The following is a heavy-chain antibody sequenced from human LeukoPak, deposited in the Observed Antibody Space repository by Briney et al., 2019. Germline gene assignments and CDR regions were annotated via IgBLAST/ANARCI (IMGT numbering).Heavy chain of an antibody. CDR1: GYTFTSYD. V-gene: IGHV1-8*01. D-gene: IGHD3-3*01. J-gene: IGHJ5*02. Sequence: GASVKVSCKASGYTFTSYDINWVRQATGQGLEWMGWMNPNSGNTGYAQKLQGRVTMTTDTSTSTAYMELRSLRSDDTAVYYCARDRLTMGFDPWGQGTLVTVSS. CDR2: MNPNSGNT. CDR3: ARDRLTMGFDP.